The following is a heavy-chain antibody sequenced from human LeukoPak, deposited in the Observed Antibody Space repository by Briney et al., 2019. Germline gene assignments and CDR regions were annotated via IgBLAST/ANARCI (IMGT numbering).Heavy chain of an antibody. V-gene: IGHV4-39*01. J-gene: IGHJ5*02. CDR1: GGSIITNDCY. D-gene: IGHD6-19*01. Sequence: PSETLSLTCTVSGGSIITNDCYWAWIRQRPGKGLEWIGTIYYTGDTYYNPSLKSRVTISVDTSKNQFSLKWNSVTAADTAVYYCATHGPAVAGGFDPWGRGALVTVSS. CDR2: IYYTGDT. CDR3: ATHGPAVAGGFDP.